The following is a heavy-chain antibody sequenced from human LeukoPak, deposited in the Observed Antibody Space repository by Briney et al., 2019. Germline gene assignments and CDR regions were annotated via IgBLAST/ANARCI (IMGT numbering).Heavy chain of an antibody. D-gene: IGHD6-6*01. V-gene: IGHV1-69*13. CDR1: GGTFSSYA. CDR2: IIPIFGTA. J-gene: IGHJ4*02. Sequence: SAKVSCKASGGTFSSYAISWVRQAPGQGLEWMGGIIPIFGTANYAQKFQGRVTITADESTSTAYMGLSSLRSEDTAVYYCARGREYSCSSGYDYWGQGTLVTVSS. CDR3: ARGREYSCSSGYDY.